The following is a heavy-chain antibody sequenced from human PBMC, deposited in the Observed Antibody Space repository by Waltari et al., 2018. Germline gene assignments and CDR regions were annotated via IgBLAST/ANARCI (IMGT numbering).Heavy chain of an antibody. CDR2: ISGSGGST. CDR1: GFTFSSYA. V-gene: IGHV3-23*01. D-gene: IGHD2-2*01. CDR3: AKDLGVPAAIVSYFDY. Sequence: EVQLLESGGGLVQPGGSLRLSCAASGFTFSSYAMSWVRQAPGKGLEWVSAISGSGGSTYYADSVKGRFTISRDNSKNTLYLQMNSLRAEDTAVYYCAKDLGVPAAIVSYFDYWGQGTLVTVST. J-gene: IGHJ4*02.